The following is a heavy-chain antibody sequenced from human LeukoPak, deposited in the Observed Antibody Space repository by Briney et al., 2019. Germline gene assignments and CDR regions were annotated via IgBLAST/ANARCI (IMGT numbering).Heavy chain of an antibody. CDR1: GSTFNTYT. CDR2: ISGGGGTT. V-gene: IGHV3-64D*09. D-gene: IGHD1-26*01. CDR3: VKDLSGTYSFDY. Sequence: PGGSLRLSCSASGSTFNTYTMHWVRQAPGKGLEYVSSISGGGGTTFYADSVRGRFTISRDNSKNTLYLQMSSLRAEDTALYYCVKDLSGTYSFDYWGQGTLVTVSS. J-gene: IGHJ4*02.